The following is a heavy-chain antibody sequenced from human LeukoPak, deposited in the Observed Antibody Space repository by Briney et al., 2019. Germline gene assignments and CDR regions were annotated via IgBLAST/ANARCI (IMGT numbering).Heavy chain of an antibody. CDR3: ATLLWYGAG. J-gene: IGHJ4*02. Sequence: ASVKVSCKASGYTFTSYGISWVRQAPGQGLEWMGWISAYNGNTNYAQKFQGRLTMTDDTSTDTSYMDLSRLTSDDTAVYFCATLLWYGAGWGQGTLVTVSS. CDR1: GYTFTSYG. V-gene: IGHV1-18*01. D-gene: IGHD3-10*01. CDR2: ISAYNGNT.